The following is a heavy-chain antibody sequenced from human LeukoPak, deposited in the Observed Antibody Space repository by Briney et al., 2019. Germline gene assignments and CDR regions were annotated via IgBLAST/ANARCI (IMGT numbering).Heavy chain of an antibody. D-gene: IGHD3-3*01. V-gene: IGHV4-59*01. CDR1: GASTSSYY. J-gene: IGHJ5*02. CDR3: ARVGILRFPSNWFDP. Sequence: SETLSLTCTVSGASTSSYYWSWIRRPPGKGLEWIGYIYYSGSTRYNPSLKSRVTISVDTSKNQFSLKLSSVTAADTAVYYCARVGILRFPSNWFDPWGQGTLVTVSS. CDR2: IYYSGST.